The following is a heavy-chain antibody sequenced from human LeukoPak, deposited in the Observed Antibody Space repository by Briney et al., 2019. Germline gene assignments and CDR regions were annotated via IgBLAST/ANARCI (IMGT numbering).Heavy chain of an antibody. CDR3: ARDFRYSSGWYSFLGDDAFDI. CDR2: INWNGGST. V-gene: IGHV3-20*04. D-gene: IGHD6-19*01. Sequence: SGGSLRLSCAASGFTFDDYGMSWVRQAPGKGLEWVSGINWNGGSTGYADSVKGRFTISRDNAKNSLYLQMNSLRAEDTALYYCARDFRYSSGWYSFLGDDAFDIWGQGTMVTVSS. J-gene: IGHJ3*02. CDR1: GFTFDDYG.